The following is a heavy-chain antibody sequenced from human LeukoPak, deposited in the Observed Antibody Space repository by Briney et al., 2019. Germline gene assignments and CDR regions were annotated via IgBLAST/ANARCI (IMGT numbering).Heavy chain of an antibody. CDR2: MNPDNGNT. J-gene: IGHJ4*02. CDR1: GYSFTNYD. CDR3: VAYASGSFDY. V-gene: IGHV1-8*03. Sequence: APVKVSCKASGYSFTNYDINWVRQASGQGLEWMGWMNPDNGNTAYAQKFQGRVTITTNSSESTAYMELSSLRSEDTAVYYCVAYASGSFDYWGQGTLVSVSS. D-gene: IGHD6-19*01.